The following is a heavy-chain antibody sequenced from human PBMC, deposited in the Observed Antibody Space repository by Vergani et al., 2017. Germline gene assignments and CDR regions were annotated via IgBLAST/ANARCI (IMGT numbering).Heavy chain of an antibody. CDR2: ISYDGTEK. Sequence: QVKLEESGGGVVQPGRSLRLSCAASGFSFGNYAMHWVRQAPGKGLEWVGVISYDGTEKKYADSVNGRFTISRDNSKKMMSLQMNSLRVEDTAVYYCARGGKGIIMVVPSTHLWGQGTTVTVSS. V-gene: IGHV3-30-3*01. J-gene: IGHJ6*02. CDR1: GFSFGNYA. CDR3: ARGGKGIIMVVPSTHL. D-gene: IGHD2-15*01.